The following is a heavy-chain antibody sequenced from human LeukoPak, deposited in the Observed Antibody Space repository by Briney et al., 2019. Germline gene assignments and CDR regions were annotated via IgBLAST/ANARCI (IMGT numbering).Heavy chain of an antibody. CDR3: ARDNSGFDY. CDR1: GGSFSGYY. Sequence: SETLSLTCAVYGGSFSGYYWSWIRQPPGKGLEWIGETNHSGSTNYNPSLKSRVTISVDTSKNQFSLKLSSVTAADTAVYYCARDNSGFDYWGQGTLVTVSS. D-gene: IGHD3-22*01. V-gene: IGHV4-34*01. J-gene: IGHJ4*02. CDR2: TNHSGST.